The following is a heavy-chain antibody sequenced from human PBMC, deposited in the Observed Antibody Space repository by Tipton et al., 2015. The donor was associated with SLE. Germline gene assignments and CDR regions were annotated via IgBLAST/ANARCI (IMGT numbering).Heavy chain of an antibody. CDR1: GFTFSSYS. Sequence: SLRLSCAASGFTFSSYSMNWVRQAPGKGLEWVSYISSSSSTIYYADSVKGRFTISRDNSKNTLYLQMNSLRAEDMAVYYCAKRPTIVVVPAAHLGFFDYWGQGTLVTVSS. CDR3: AKRPTIVVVPAAHLGFFDY. V-gene: IGHV3-48*01. J-gene: IGHJ4*02. CDR2: ISSSSSTI. D-gene: IGHD2-2*01.